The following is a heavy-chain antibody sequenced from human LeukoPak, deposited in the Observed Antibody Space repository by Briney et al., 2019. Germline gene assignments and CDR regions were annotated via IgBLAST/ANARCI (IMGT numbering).Heavy chain of an antibody. V-gene: IGHV4-39*07. CDR2: IFYSGST. CDR1: GGSISSSSYY. D-gene: IGHD3-9*01. J-gene: IGHJ3*02. Sequence: SETLSLTCTVSGGSISSSSYYWGWIRQPPGKGLEWIGSIFYSGSTYYNPSLKSRVTISVDTSKNQFSLKLSSVTAADTAVYYCARGVDLAPAFDIWGQGTMVTVSS. CDR3: ARGVDLAPAFDI.